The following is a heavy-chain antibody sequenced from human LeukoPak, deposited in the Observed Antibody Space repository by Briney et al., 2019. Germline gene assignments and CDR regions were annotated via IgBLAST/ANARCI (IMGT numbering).Heavy chain of an antibody. CDR2: ISYDGSNK. CDR3: ARANYYDSSGYYYGEYYFDY. CDR1: GFTFSSYA. J-gene: IGHJ4*02. Sequence: PGRSLRLSWAASGFTFSSYAMHWVRQALGKGLGWGAVISYDGSNKYYADSVKGRFTISRDNSKNTLSLQMNSLRAEDTAVYYCARANYYDSSGYYYGEYYFDYWGQGTLVTVSS. V-gene: IGHV3-30-3*01. D-gene: IGHD3-22*01.